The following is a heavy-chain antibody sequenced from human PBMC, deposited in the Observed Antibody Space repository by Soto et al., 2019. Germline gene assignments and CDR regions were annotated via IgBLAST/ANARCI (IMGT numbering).Heavy chain of an antibody. J-gene: IGHJ4*02. CDR3: AKAEKISAVAGYLEN. CDR1: GFTFSAHG. CDR2: MWSDGNNT. V-gene: IGHV3-33*06. D-gene: IGHD6-19*01. Sequence: XGSLILSCAASGFTFSAHGMHWVRQAPGRGLEWVAIMWSDGNNTYYADSVKGRFTVSRDNSKKMLYLQMNSLRAEDTAIYYCAKAEKISAVAGYLENWGQGTQVTVSA.